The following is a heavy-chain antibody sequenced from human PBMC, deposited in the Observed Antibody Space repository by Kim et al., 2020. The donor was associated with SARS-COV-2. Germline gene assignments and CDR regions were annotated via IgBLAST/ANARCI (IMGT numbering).Heavy chain of an antibody. CDR1: DYTFIGSG. V-gene: IGHV1-18*01. J-gene: IGHJ4*02. CDR2: NNTKKGDT. D-gene: IGHD3-10*01. Sequence: ASVKVSCKTSDYTFIGSGFSWVRPAPGQGLEWMGWNNTKKGDTNYVQKFQDRVTMTTDSSTSTAYMELRGLKSDDTAVYYCVRGTWGDVNDYWGPGTLVTVSS. CDR3: VRGTWGDVNDY.